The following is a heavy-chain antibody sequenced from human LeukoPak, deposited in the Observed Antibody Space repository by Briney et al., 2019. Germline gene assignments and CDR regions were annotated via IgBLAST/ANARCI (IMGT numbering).Heavy chain of an antibody. D-gene: IGHD6-19*01. CDR2: IHYRGST. V-gene: IGHV4-39*01. J-gene: IGHJ4*02. CDR3: ARRRRGVSAGTCFDH. Sequence: PSETLSLTCTVSGDSISSSNYYWAWIRQPPGKGLEWIGSIHYRGSTYYNPPLKSRVTISLDTSENQFSLKLRSVTAADTAVYYCARRRRGVSAGTCFDHWGQGMLVTVAS. CDR1: GDSISSSNYY.